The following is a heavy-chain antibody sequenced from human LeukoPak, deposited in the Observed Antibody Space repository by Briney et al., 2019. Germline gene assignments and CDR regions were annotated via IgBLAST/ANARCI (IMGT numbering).Heavy chain of an antibody. V-gene: IGHV3-7*01. CDR2: RTRDGSEK. J-gene: IGHJ6*02. D-gene: IGHD2-15*01. CDR1: GFTFSNYR. CDR3: ARDRYSSGGLDV. Sequence: GGSLRLSCAASGFTFSNYRMSWVRQAPGKGLEWVANRTRDGSEKDYGDFVNGRFTISRDNAKNSLYLQMNSLRAEDTAVYYCARDRYSSGGLDVWGQGTTVIVSS.